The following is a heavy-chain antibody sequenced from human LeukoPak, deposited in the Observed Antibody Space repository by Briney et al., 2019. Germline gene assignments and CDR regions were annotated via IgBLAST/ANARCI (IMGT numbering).Heavy chain of an antibody. CDR3: AKDKGYYGSGSYINYFDY. CDR1: GFTFDDYS. CDR2: ICWNSGSI. J-gene: IGHJ4*02. D-gene: IGHD3-10*01. Sequence: PGGALRISCSASGFTFDDYSMHWVRQAPGKGPEWVSSICWNSGSIGYADSVKGRFTISRDNAKNSLYLQMNSLRAEDTALYYCAKDKGYYGSGSYINYFDYWGQGTLVTVSS. V-gene: IGHV3-9*01.